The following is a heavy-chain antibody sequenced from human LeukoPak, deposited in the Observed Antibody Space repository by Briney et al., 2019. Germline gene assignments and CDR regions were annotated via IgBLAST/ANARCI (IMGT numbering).Heavy chain of an antibody. J-gene: IGHJ4*02. CDR1: RFTFSSYS. D-gene: IGHD6-13*01. Sequence: GGSLRLSCAASRFTFSSYSMNWVRQAPGKGLEWVSSISSSSSYIYYADSVKGRFTISRDNAMNSLYLQMNSLRAEDTAVYYCARVRSSSWYWDYWGQGTLVTVSS. V-gene: IGHV3-21*01. CDR2: ISSSSSYI. CDR3: ARVRSSSWYWDY.